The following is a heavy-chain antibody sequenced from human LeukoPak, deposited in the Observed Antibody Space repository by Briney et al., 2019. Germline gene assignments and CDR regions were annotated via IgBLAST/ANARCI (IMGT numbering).Heavy chain of an antibody. D-gene: IGHD6-13*01. CDR2: ISSSGSTI. J-gene: IGHJ3*02. CDR1: GFTFSSYE. CDR3: ARDLGWQRNSSSFDAFDI. Sequence: GGSLRLSCAASGFTFSSYEMNWVRQAPGKGLEWVSYISSSGSTIYYADSVKGRFTISRDNSKNTLYLQMNSLRAEDTAVYYCARDLGWQRNSSSFDAFDIWGQGTMVTVSS. V-gene: IGHV3-48*03.